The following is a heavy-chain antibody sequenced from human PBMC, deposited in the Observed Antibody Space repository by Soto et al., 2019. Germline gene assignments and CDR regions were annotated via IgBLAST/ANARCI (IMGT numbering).Heavy chain of an antibody. CDR2: ISYDGSNK. CDR1: GFTFSSYG. D-gene: IGHD3-22*01. V-gene: IGHV3-30*18. CDR3: AKEIGNYWFDP. J-gene: IGHJ5*02. Sequence: GGSLRLSCAASGFTFSSYGMHWVRQAPGKGLEWVAVISYDGSNKYYADSVKGRFTISRDNSKNTLYLQMNSLRAEDTAVYYCAKEIGNYWFDPWGQGTLVTVSS.